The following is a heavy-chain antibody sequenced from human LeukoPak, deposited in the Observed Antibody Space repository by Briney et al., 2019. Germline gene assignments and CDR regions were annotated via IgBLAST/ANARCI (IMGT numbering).Heavy chain of an antibody. CDR1: GFTFSSYW. J-gene: IGHJ6*03. CDR3: AREYGGYNYAGYYYYYMDV. Sequence: AGGSLRLSCAASGFTFSSYWMSWVRQAPGKGLEWVANIKQDGSEKYYVDSVKGRFTISRDNAKNSLYLQMNSLRAEDTAVYYCAREYGGYNYAGYYYYYMDVWGKGTTVTVSS. CDR2: IKQDGSEK. V-gene: IGHV3-7*01. D-gene: IGHD5-24*01.